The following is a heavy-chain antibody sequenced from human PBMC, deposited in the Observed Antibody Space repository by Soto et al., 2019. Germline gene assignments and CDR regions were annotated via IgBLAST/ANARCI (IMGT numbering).Heavy chain of an antibody. D-gene: IGHD3-10*01. Sequence: QVQLVESGGGVVQPGRSLRLSCAASGFTFSSYGMHWVRQAPGKGLEWVAVIWYDGSNKYYADSVKGRFTISRDNSKNTLYLQMNSLRAEDTAVYYCARDLWFGEFPYYYYYYGMDVWGQGTTVTVSS. CDR2: IWYDGSNK. CDR1: GFTFSSYG. V-gene: IGHV3-33*01. J-gene: IGHJ6*02. CDR3: ARDLWFGEFPYYYYYYGMDV.